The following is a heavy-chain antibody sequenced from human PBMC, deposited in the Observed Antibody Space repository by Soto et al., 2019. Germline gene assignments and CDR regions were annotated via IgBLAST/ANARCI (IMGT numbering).Heavy chain of an antibody. Sequence: GASVKVSCKASGYTFTSYAMHWGRQAPGQRLEWMGWINAGNGNTKYSQKFQGRVTITRDTSASTAYMELSSLRSEDTAVYYCARSSGWYVWFDPWGQGTLVTVSS. J-gene: IGHJ5*02. CDR1: GYTFTSYA. V-gene: IGHV1-3*01. D-gene: IGHD6-13*01. CDR2: INAGNGNT. CDR3: ARSSGWYVWFDP.